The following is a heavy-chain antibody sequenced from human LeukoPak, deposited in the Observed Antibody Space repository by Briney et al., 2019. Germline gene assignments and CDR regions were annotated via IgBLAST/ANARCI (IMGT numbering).Heavy chain of an antibody. CDR2: VHSSGGA. CDR1: GVSISSHY. J-gene: IGHJ5*02. CDR3: ASSYYYGSGSYGFDP. V-gene: IGHV4-59*08. D-gene: IGHD3-10*01. Sequence: PSETLSLTCTVSGVSISSHYWSWIRQPPGQGLEWIGYVHSSGGANYNPSLNSRVTMSVDTSKDRLSLRLSSVTAADTAVYYCASSYYYGSGSYGFDPWGQGTLVTVSS.